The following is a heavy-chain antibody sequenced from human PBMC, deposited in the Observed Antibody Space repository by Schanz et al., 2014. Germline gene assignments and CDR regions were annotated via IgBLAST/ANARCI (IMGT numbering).Heavy chain of an antibody. CDR1: GGTFSSYT. CDR2: IIPVLAIA. Sequence: QVQLVQSGAEVKKPGSSVKVSCTASGGTFSSYTISWIRQAPGQGLEWMGRIIPVLAIADYAQKFQGRVTMTTDTSTGTAYMELRSLRSEDTAVYYCARGYGDSPTDFWGQGTLVTVSS. D-gene: IGHD4-17*01. V-gene: IGHV1-69*02. J-gene: IGHJ4*02. CDR3: ARGYGDSPTDF.